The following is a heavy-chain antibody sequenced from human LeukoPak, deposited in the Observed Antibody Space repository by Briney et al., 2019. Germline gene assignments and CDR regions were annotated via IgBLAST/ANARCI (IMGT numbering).Heavy chain of an antibody. J-gene: IGHJ4*02. Sequence: GGSLRLSCAASGFTVSSYGMHWVRQAPGKGLEWVAVISYDGSNKYYADSVKGRFTISRDNSKNTLYLQMNSLRAEDTAVYYCAKETASYYYDSSSNDYWGQGTLVTVSS. CDR1: GFTVSSYG. D-gene: IGHD3-22*01. CDR2: ISYDGSNK. CDR3: AKETASYYYDSSSNDY. V-gene: IGHV3-30*18.